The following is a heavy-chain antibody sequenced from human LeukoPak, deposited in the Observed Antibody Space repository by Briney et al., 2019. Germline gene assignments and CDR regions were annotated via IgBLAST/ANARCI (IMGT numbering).Heavy chain of an antibody. CDR1: GGSISSHY. J-gene: IGHJ5*02. CDR3: ARIYSNYKNWLDP. Sequence: PSETLSLTCTVSGGSISSHYWSWIRQPPGKGLEWIGYIYYSGSTNYNPSLKSRVTISVDTSKNQFSLKLSSVTAADTAVYYCARIYSNYKNWLDPWGQGTLVTVSS. D-gene: IGHD4-11*01. CDR2: IYYSGST. V-gene: IGHV4-59*11.